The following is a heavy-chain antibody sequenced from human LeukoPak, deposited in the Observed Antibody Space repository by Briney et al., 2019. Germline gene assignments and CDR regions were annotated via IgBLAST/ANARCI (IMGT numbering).Heavy chain of an antibody. J-gene: IGHJ4*02. Sequence: HSETLSLTCTVSGGSISSYYWSWIRQPAGKGLEWIGRIYTSGSTNYNPSLKSRVTMSVDTSKNQFSLKLSSVTAADTAVYYCASTPYYYDSSGGIFDYWGQGTLVTVSS. V-gene: IGHV4-4*07. CDR3: ASTPYYYDSSGGIFDY. CDR1: GGSISSYY. CDR2: IYTSGST. D-gene: IGHD3-22*01.